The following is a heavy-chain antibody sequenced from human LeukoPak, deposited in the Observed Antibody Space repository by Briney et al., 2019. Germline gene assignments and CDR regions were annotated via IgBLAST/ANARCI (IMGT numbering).Heavy chain of an antibody. CDR3: ARDADYYDTSGYYFH. V-gene: IGHV1-18*01. J-gene: IGHJ4*02. Sequence: ASVKVSCKASGYTFTSYGISWVRQAPGQGLEWMGWISAYNGNTNYAQKLQGRVTMTTDTSTSTAYMELRSLRSDDTAVYYCARDADYYDTSGYYFHWGQGPLVTVSS. CDR2: ISAYNGNT. CDR1: GYTFTSYG. D-gene: IGHD3-22*01.